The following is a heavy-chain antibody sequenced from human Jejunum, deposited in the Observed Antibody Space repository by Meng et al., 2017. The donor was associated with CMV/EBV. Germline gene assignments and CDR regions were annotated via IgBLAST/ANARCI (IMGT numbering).Heavy chain of an antibody. V-gene: IGHV4-59*01. D-gene: IGHD3-3*01. CDR1: GGSISSYY. J-gene: IGHJ4*02. CDR2: IHYSEST. Sequence: VSGGSISSYYWSWVRQSPGKGLEWLGYIHYSESTKYNHSLESRVTMSLDRSRNQFSLRLSSVTAADTAVYFCVRGVSPTEWPLEKWGQGTLVTVSS. CDR3: VRGVSPTEWPLEK.